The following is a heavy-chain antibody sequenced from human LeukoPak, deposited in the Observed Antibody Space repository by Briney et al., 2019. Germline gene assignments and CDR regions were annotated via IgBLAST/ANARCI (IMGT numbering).Heavy chain of an antibody. CDR3: ARDHKVRGVIGY. J-gene: IGHJ4*02. V-gene: IGHV3-7*01. CDR1: GFTFSDSW. D-gene: IGHD3-10*01. Sequence: GGSLRLSCAASGFTFSDSWMTWVRQAPGKGLEWVANIDQDGSEEYYVDSVKGRFTISRDNAKNSVYLQMNSLRAEDTAVYYCARDHKVRGVIGYWGQGTLVTVSS. CDR2: IDQDGSEE.